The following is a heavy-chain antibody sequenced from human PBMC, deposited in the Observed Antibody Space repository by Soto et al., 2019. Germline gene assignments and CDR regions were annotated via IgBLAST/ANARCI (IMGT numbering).Heavy chain of an antibody. Sequence: ASVKVSCKVSGYTLTELSMHWVRRAPGKGLEWMGVFDAEDGAASYAQNFQGRVTMTVDTSTDTAYMEVTSLRSEDTAVYYCAKPLSPVYAAVWVIFRPADSGGRGTRVPVPS. J-gene: IGHJ5*01. D-gene: IGHD3-16*02. CDR1: GYTLTELS. CDR3: AKPLSPVYAAVWVIFRPADS. CDR2: FDAEDGAA. V-gene: IGHV1-24*01.